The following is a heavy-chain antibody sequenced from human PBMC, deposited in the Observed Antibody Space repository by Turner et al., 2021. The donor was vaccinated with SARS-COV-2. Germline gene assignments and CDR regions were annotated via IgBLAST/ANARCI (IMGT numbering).Heavy chain of an antibody. CDR2: ISYDGSNE. V-gene: IGHV3-30*04. CDR3: ARSRGGSYVGGFDY. CDR1: GFPFSPYA. Sequence: QLQLVESGGGVVQPGRSLRLSCAASGFPFSPYAMHWVRQAPGKGLEWVAVISYDGSNEYSADSVKGRFTISRDNSKNTLYLQMISLRAEDTAVYYCARSRGGSYVGGFDYWGQGTLVIVSS. J-gene: IGHJ4*02. D-gene: IGHD1-26*01.